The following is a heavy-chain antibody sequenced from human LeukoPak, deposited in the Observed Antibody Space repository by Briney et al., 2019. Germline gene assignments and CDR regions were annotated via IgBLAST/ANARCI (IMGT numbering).Heavy chain of an antibody. CDR1: GGSFSGYY. CDR3: ARVQYYSRSVY. D-gene: IGHD3-10*01. Sequence: PSETLSLTCAVYGGSFSGYYWSWIRQPPGKGLEWIGEINHSGSTNYNPSLKSRVTISVDTSKNQFSLKLSSVTAADTAVYYCARVQYYSRSVYWGQGTLVTVSS. J-gene: IGHJ4*02. CDR2: INHSGST. V-gene: IGHV4-34*01.